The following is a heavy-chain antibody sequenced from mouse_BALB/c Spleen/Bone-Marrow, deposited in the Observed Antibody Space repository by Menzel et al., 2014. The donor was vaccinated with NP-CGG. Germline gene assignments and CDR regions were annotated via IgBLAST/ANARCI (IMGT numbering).Heavy chain of an antibody. D-gene: IGHD2-4*01. J-gene: IGHJ1*01. CDR1: GFTFSTYA. CDR2: ISCSGSYT. CDR3: SRLRMITTYFDV. V-gene: IGHV5-9-3*01. Sequence: LVESGGGLAKPGGSLQLSCAASGFTFSTYAMSWVRQTPEKRLEWVATISCSGSYTYYPDSVKGRFTISRDNAKNALYLQMSSLRSEDTAMFYCSRLRMITTYFDVWGAGTTVTVSS.